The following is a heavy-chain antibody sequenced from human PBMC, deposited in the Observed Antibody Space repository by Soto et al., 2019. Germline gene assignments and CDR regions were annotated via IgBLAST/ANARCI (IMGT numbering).Heavy chain of an antibody. CDR1: RYTFSNYI. CDR3: AGVQYYDYGWGSHRPDQSYLDP. Sequence: ASVKVSCKTSRYTFSNYIIHWVRQAPGLGLEWMGWVSADNGGSKLSQKFQGRVTMSRYTFANTVYMELTSLRYEDTAVYYCAGVQYYDYGWGSHRPDQSYLDPWGQGTLVTVSS. J-gene: IGHJ5*02. D-gene: IGHD3-16*02. CDR2: VSADNGGS. V-gene: IGHV1-3*01.